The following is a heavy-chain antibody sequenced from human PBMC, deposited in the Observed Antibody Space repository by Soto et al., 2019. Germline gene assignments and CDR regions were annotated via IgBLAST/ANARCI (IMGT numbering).Heavy chain of an antibody. CDR1: GYTFTSYD. D-gene: IGHD7-27*01. CDR2: MSPKTANT. Sequence: ASVKVSCKASGYTFTSYDINWVRQTAGQGLEWTGWMSPKTANTGYAQKFQDRVTMTRSTSISTAYMELSSLTSEDTAVYYCTGGPPNWGFDSWGQGTPVTVS. V-gene: IGHV1-8*01. CDR3: TGGPPNWGFDS. J-gene: IGHJ5*01.